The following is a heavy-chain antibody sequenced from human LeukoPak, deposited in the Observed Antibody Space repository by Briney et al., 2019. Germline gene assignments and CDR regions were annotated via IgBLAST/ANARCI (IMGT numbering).Heavy chain of an antibody. CDR3: ARDAVGAKTY. CDR1: GGSITSYY. V-gene: IGHV4-59*12. D-gene: IGHD1-26*01. Sequence: SETLSLTCTVSGGSITSYYWAWLRQPPEKGLEWIGYIYYSGYNNYNPSLKSRVSMSVDTSKNQFSLKLSSVTAADTAVYYCARDAVGAKTYWGQGTLVTVSS. CDR2: IYYSGYN. J-gene: IGHJ4*02.